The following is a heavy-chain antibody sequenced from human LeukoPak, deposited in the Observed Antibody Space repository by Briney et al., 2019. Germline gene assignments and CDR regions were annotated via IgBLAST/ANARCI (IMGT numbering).Heavy chain of an antibody. CDR2: IYYSGST. D-gene: IGHD2-21*01. Sequence: SETLSLTCTVSGGSISNYYWSWIRQPPGKGLEWIGYIYYSGSTNYNPSLKSRVTISVDTSKNQFSLKLSSVTAADTAMYYCARAVDTFDYWGQGTLVTVSS. CDR3: ARAVDTFDY. CDR1: GGSISNYY. J-gene: IGHJ4*02. V-gene: IGHV4-59*01.